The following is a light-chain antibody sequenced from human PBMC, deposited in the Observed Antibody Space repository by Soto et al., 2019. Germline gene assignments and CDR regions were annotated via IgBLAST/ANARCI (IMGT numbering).Light chain of an antibody. V-gene: IGKV1-5*03. CDR3: QQHNSYPYT. CDR2: KAS. Sequence: DIQMTQSPSTLSASVRDRVSITCRASQSISNWLAWYQQKPGKAPKLLMYKASDLESGVPSRFRGSGSGTEFTLTISSLQPDDFATYYCQQHNSYPYTFGQGTRLDLK. J-gene: IGKJ2*01. CDR1: QSISNW.